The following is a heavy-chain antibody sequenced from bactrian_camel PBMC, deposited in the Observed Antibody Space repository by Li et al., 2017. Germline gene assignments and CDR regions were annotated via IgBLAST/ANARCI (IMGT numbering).Heavy chain of an antibody. V-gene: IGHV3S54*01. Sequence: HVQLVESGGGSVQAGGSLRLSCAVSGSTYSQWCMGWFRQAPGKEREGVATIHTGGHSMVYADSVKARFTISRDNAKNTVYLQMNDLKPEDTAMYYCVQGYPPELVTPIEGRGTQVTVS. CDR1: GSTYSQWC. D-gene: IGHD7*01. CDR2: IHTGGHSM. J-gene: IGHJ4*01.